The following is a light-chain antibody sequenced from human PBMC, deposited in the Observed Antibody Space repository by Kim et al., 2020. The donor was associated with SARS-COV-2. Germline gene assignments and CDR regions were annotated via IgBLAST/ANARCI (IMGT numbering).Light chain of an antibody. CDR1: KLGDKY. Sequence: VSPGHTASITCSGDKLGDKYACWYQQKPGQSPVLVIYQHNKRPSGIPERFSGSNSGNTATLTISGTQAMDEADYYCQAWDSSTVVFGTGTQLTVL. CDR3: QAWDSSTVV. CDR2: QHN. V-gene: IGLV3-1*01. J-gene: IGLJ2*01.